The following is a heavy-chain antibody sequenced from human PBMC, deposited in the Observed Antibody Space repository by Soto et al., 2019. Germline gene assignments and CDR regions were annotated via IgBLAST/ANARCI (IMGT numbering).Heavy chain of an antibody. CDR3: ARATSVDAY. D-gene: IGHD5-12*01. CDR1: GFAFSGYW. J-gene: IGHJ4*02. Sequence: EVQLVESGGDLVQPGGSLRLSCAASGFAFSGYWMSWVRQAPGKGLEGVANIKQDGSEKYYVDSVKGRLTISRDNAKNSLYLQIHSLRVEDTAVYYCARATSVDAYWGQGTLVTVSS. CDR2: IKQDGSEK. V-gene: IGHV3-7*01.